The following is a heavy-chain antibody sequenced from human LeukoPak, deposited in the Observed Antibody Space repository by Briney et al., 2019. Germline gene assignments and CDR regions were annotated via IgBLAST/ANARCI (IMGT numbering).Heavy chain of an antibody. CDR3: AEAGIAVAGNAEYFQH. D-gene: IGHD6-19*01. V-gene: IGHV5-10-1*01. Sequence: GESLKISCKGSGFSCPSYRISWVRQMPGKGLEWMGRIDSSDSYTNYSPSFQGHVTISADKSISTAYLQWSSLKASDNAKYFCAEAGIAVAGNAEYFQHWGQGTLVTVSS. CDR2: IDSSDSYT. J-gene: IGHJ1*01. CDR1: GFSCPSYR.